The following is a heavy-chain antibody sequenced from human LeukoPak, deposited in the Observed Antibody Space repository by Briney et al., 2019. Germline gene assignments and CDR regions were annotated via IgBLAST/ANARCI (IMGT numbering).Heavy chain of an antibody. J-gene: IGHJ6*03. CDR3: AKDISPGSAYMDV. V-gene: IGHV3-48*04. CDR2: ISRSSENM. CDR1: GFSLSDYD. Sequence: GGSLRLSCAASGFSLSDYDVNWVRQAPGKGLEWVSFISRSSENMYYADSVKGRFTISRDNAKNSLYLQMNSLRAEDMALYYCAKDISPGSAYMDVWGKGTTVTASS. D-gene: IGHD3-10*01.